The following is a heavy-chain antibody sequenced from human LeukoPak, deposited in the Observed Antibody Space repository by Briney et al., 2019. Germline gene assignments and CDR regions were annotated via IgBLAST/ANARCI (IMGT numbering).Heavy chain of an antibody. CDR1: GGSISSYY. D-gene: IGHD5-24*01. J-gene: IGHJ4*02. V-gene: IGHV4-59*12. Sequence: PSETLSLTCTVSGGSISSYYWSWIRQPPGKGLEWIGYIYYSGSTNYNPSLKSRVTISVDTSKNQFSLKLSSVTAADTAVYYCAWQFAYWGQGTLVTVSS. CDR2: IYYSGST. CDR3: AWQFAY.